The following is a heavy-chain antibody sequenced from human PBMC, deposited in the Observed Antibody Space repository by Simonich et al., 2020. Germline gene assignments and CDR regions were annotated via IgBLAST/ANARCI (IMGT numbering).Heavy chain of an antibody. J-gene: IGHJ3*02. CDR1: GGSISSSSYY. CDR2: IYYSGGT. CDR3: ARHAGFAFDI. Sequence: QLQLQESGPGLVKPSETLSLTCTVSGGSISSSSYYWGWIRQPPGKGLEWIGIIYYSGGTYYNPALKSRVTISVDTSKNQFARKLSSVTAADTAVYYCARHAGFAFDIWGQGTMVTVSS. D-gene: IGHD6-13*01. V-gene: IGHV4-39*01.